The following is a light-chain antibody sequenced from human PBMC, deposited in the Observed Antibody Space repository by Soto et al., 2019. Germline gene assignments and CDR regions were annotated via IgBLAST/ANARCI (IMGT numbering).Light chain of an antibody. CDR1: ISNMGTNT. J-gene: IGLJ3*02. CDR2: NND. CDR3: IVWDDILNGWV. Sequence: QSVLTQPPSASGTPGQRVTISCSGSISNMGTNTVNWCQQLPGTAPKLLIYNNDQRPSGVPDRFSGSNSGDSASLATSGLQSEDEGDYYCIVWDDILNGWVFGGGTKVTVL. V-gene: IGLV1-44*01.